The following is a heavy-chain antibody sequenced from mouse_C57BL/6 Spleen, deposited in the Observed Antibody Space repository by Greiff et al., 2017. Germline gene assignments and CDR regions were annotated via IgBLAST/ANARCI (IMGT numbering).Heavy chain of an antibody. D-gene: IGHD1-3*01. CDR2: IYPRSGNT. CDR3: AREEDNYCWYFGG. J-gene: IGHJ1*03. V-gene: IGHV1-81*01. Sequence: QVQLQQSGAELARPGASVKLSCKASGYTFTSYGISWVKQRTGQGLEWIGEIYPRSGNTYYNEKFKGKATLTADKSSSTAYMERRSLTSEDSAVYFCAREEDNYCWYFGGWGTGTTVTVAS. CDR1: GYTFTSYG.